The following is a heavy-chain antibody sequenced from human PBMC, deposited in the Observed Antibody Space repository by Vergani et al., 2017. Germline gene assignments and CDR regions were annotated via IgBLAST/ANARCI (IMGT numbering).Heavy chain of an antibody. CDR2: LTGGGGRT. V-gene: IGHV3-23*01. CDR3: VKDAGSYENFFDS. Sequence: EVQLLESGGSLKQPGGSVRLSCAASGFTFSTYAMHWVRQAPGKGLEWVSALTGGGGRTYYADSFKGRFIISRDNSRDTLYLQRNSLRPEDTATYYCVKDAGSYENFFDSWGQGTMVTVAS. CDR1: GFTFSTYA. J-gene: IGHJ4*02. D-gene: IGHD1-26*01.